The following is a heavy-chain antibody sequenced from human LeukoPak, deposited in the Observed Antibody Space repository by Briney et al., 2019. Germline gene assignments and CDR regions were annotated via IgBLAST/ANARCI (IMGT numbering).Heavy chain of an antibody. CDR3: ARDPWSGYFDY. CDR1: GFTVSRNY. J-gene: IGHJ4*02. CDR2: LYSDGRT. V-gene: IGHV3-53*01. D-gene: IGHD3-3*01. Sequence: PGGSLRLSCAASGFTVSRNYMSWVRQAPGKGLEWVSVLYSDGRTYHADSVKGRFTISRDNSKNTLYLQMNSLRAEDTAVYYCARDPWSGYFDYWGQGTLVTVSS.